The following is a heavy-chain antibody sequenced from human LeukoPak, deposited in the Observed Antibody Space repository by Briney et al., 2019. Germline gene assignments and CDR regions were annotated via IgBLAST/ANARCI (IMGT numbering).Heavy chain of an antibody. Sequence: SETLSLTCAVYGGSFSGYYWSWIRQPPGKGLEWIGEINHSGSTNYNPSLKSRVTISIDTSRNQFSMNLNSVTAADTGVYYCARGAGPPWFDPWGQGTLVTVSS. D-gene: IGHD6-19*01. CDR2: INHSGST. J-gene: IGHJ5*02. CDR1: GGSFSGYY. V-gene: IGHV4-34*01. CDR3: ARGAGPPWFDP.